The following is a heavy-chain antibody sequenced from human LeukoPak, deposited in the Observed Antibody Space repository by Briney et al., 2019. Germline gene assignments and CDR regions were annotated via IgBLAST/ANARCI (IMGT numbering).Heavy chain of an antibody. V-gene: IGHV4-39*07. J-gene: IGHJ4*02. CDR3: ARDSSSWTFNY. CDR2: IYYSGST. D-gene: IGHD6-13*01. CDR1: GGSISSSSYY. Sequence: KSSETLSLTCTVSGGSISSSSYYWGWIRQPPGKGLEWIGSIYYSGSTYYNPSLKSRVTISVDTSKNQFSLKLSSVTAADTAVYYCARDSSSWTFNYWGQGTLVTVSS.